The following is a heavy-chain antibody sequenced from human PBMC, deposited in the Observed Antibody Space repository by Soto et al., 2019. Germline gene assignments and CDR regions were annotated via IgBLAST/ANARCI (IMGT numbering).Heavy chain of an antibody. CDR2: IDPSDSYT. V-gene: IGHV5-10-1*01. CDR1: GYSFTSYW. Sequence: ESLKISCKGSGYSFTSYWISWVRQMPGKGLEWMGRIDPSDSYTNYSPSFQGHVTISADKSISTAYLQWSSLKASDTAMYYCARRHGWNLGMDGWGQGTTVTVAS. D-gene: IGHD1-7*01. CDR3: ARRHGWNLGMDG. J-gene: IGHJ6*02.